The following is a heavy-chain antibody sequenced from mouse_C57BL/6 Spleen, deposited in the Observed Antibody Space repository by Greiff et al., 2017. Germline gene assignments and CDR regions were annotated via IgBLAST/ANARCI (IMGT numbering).Heavy chain of an antibody. D-gene: IGHD3-1*01. Sequence: DVQLVESGGGLVKPGGSLKLSCAASGFTFSSYAMSWVRQTPGKRLEWVATISDGGSYTYYPDNVKGRFTISRDNAKNNLYLQLSHLKSEDTAMYDCARDETGHMDYWGQGTSVTVSS. CDR1: GFTFSSYA. CDR2: ISDGGSYT. J-gene: IGHJ4*01. V-gene: IGHV5-4*01. CDR3: ARDETGHMDY.